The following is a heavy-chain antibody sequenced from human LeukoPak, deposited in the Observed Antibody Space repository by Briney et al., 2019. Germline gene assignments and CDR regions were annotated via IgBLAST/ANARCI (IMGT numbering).Heavy chain of an antibody. CDR2: INPSGGST. J-gene: IGHJ4*02. CDR3: ARVIHLGELSGSGQFDY. Sequence: ASVKVSCKASGYTFTSYYMHWVRQAPGQGLEWMGIINPSGGSTSYAQKFQGRVTMTRDTSTSTVYMELSGLRSEDTAVYYCARVIHLGELSGSGQFDYWGQGTLVTVSS. V-gene: IGHV1-46*01. CDR1: GYTFTSYY. D-gene: IGHD3-10*01.